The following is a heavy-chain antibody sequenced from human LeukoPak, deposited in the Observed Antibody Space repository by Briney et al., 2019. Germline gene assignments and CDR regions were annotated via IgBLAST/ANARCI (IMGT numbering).Heavy chain of an antibody. CDR1: GGSISSGSYY. Sequence: SQTLSLTCTVSGGSISSGSYYWSWLRQPAGKGLEWIGRIYTSGSTNYNPSLKSRVTISVDTSKNQFSLKLSSVTAADTAVYYCARDSGSSWYGYFDYWGQGTLVTVSS. V-gene: IGHV4-61*02. J-gene: IGHJ4*02. CDR3: ARDSGSSWYGYFDY. D-gene: IGHD6-13*01. CDR2: IYTSGST.